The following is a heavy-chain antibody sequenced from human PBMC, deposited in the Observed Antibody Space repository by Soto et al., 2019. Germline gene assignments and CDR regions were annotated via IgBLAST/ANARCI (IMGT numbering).Heavy chain of an antibody. CDR1: GFTFSSYS. V-gene: IGHV3-21*01. CDR2: ISSSSSYI. J-gene: IGHJ4*02. D-gene: IGHD2-2*01. CDR3: ASWCSSTSCPRVLDY. Sequence: NPGGSLRLSCAASGFTFSSYSMNWVRQAPGKGLEWVSSISSSSSYIYYADSVKGRFTISRDNAKNSLYLQMNSLRAEDTAVYYCASWCSSTSCPRVLDYWGQGTLVTVSS.